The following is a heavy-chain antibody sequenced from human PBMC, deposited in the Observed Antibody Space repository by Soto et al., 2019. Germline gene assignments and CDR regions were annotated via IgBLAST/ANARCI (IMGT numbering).Heavy chain of an antibody. V-gene: IGHV1-69*13. Sequence: SVKVSCKASGGTFSSYAISWVRQAPGQGLEWMGGIIPIFGTANYAQKFQGRVTITADESTSTAYMELSSLRSEDTAVYYCARAKYYGAGSLSYYYYGMDVWGQGXTVTVYS. CDR2: IIPIFGTA. J-gene: IGHJ6*02. CDR3: ARAKYYGAGSLSYYYYGMDV. D-gene: IGHD3-10*01. CDR1: GGTFSSYA.